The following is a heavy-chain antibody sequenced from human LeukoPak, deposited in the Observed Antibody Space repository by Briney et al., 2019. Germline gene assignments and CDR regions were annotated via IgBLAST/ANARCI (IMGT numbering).Heavy chain of an antibody. CDR2: IWYDGSNK. CDR1: GFTFSSYG. D-gene: IGHD3-22*01. CDR3: ARETDDSSGYYFDY. J-gene: IGHJ4*02. Sequence: PRGSLRPSCAASGFTFSSYGMHWVRQAPGKGLEWVAVIWYDGSNKYYADSVKGRFTISRDNSKNTLYLQMNSLRAEDTAVYYCARETDDSSGYYFDYWGQRTLFTVSS. V-gene: IGHV3-33*01.